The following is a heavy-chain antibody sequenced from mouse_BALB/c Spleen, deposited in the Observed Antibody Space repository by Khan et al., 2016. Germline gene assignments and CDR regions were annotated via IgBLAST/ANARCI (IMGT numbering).Heavy chain of an antibody. Sequence: QIQLVQSGPELKKPGETVKISCKASGYTFTDYSMHWVKQAPGKGLKWMGWINTETGEPTYADDFKGRVAFSLETSASTAYLQINNLKNVDTATYFCARDSAGYWYFDVWGAGTTVTVSS. CDR1: GYTFTDYS. CDR2: INTETGEP. V-gene: IGHV9-2-1*01. CDR3: ARDSAGYWYFDV. D-gene: IGHD3-2*01. J-gene: IGHJ1*01.